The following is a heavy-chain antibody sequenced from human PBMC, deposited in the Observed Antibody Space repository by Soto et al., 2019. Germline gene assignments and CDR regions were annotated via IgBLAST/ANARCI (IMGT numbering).Heavy chain of an antibody. CDR2: ISAYNGNT. J-gene: IGHJ4*02. D-gene: IGHD3-22*01. CDR3: ARDYYYDSSGNFDY. Sequence: QVQLVQSGAEVKKPGASVKVSCKASGYTFTGYGISWVRQAPGQGLEWMGWISAYNGNTQYAQKFQGRVTXXTXTXXSTAYMELRSLRSDDTAVYYCARDYYYDSSGNFDYWGQGTLLTVSS. CDR1: GYTFTGYG. V-gene: IGHV1-18*01.